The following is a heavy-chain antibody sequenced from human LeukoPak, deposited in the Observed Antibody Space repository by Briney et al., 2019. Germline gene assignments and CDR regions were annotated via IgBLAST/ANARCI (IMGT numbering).Heavy chain of an antibody. J-gene: IGHJ3*02. Sequence: PSETLSVTCTVSAGSLSTYYWTWIRQPPANGLEWIGYVYYSGSTNYNPSRKGRFTISVDTSKTQFPLKLSSVTAADTAWYYCARRFAVNPGYPFVTWGPGTMFTVSS. V-gene: IGHV4-59*08. CDR1: AGSLSTYY. CDR3: ARRFAVNPGYPFVT. CDR2: VYYSGST. D-gene: IGHD4-17*01.